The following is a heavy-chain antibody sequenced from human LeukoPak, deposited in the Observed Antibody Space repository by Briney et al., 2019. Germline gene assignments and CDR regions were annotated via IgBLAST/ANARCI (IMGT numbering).Heavy chain of an antibody. J-gene: IGHJ4*02. Sequence: GGSLRLSCVASGFTFSSDWMHWVRQAPGKGLVWVSRIENDGGETNYADSVKGRFTISRDNAKNSLCLQMNSLRAEDTAVYYCARDCSGGSCYPGIQILDYWGQGTLVTVSS. D-gene: IGHD2-15*01. CDR3: ARDCSGGSCYPGIQILDY. CDR1: GFTFSSDW. V-gene: IGHV3-74*01. CDR2: IENDGGET.